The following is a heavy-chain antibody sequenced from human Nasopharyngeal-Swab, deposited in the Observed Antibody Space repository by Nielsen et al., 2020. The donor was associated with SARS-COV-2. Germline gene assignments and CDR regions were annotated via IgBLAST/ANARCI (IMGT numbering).Heavy chain of an antibody. V-gene: IGHV4-4*02. CDR3: ARVSENCSGGSCGADVLYFDL. CDR2: IYRSGST. J-gene: IGHJ2*01. D-gene: IGHD2-15*01. Sequence: WIRQPPGKGLEWIGEIYRSGSTNYNPSLKSRVTISVDKSKNQFSLKLSSVTAADTAVYYCARVSENCSGGSCGADVLYFDLWGRGTLVTVSS.